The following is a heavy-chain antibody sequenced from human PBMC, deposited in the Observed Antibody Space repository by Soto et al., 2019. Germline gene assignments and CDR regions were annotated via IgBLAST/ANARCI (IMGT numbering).Heavy chain of an antibody. V-gene: IGHV3-33*01. CDR3: ARGRIAARVYFDY. J-gene: IGHJ4*02. Sequence: PGGSLRLSCAASGFTFSSYGMHWVRQAPGKGLEWVAVIWYDGSNKYYADSVKGRFTISRDNSKNTLYLQMNSLRAEDTAVYYCARGRIAARVYFDYWGQGTLVTVSS. D-gene: IGHD6-6*01. CDR1: GFTFSSYG. CDR2: IWYDGSNK.